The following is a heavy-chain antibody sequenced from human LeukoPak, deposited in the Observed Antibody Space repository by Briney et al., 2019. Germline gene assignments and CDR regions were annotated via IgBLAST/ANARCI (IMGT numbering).Heavy chain of an antibody. J-gene: IGHJ4*02. V-gene: IGHV3-48*01. Sequence: GGSLRLSCAASGFTFNSYSMKWVRQAPGKGLEWISYLSRSGSTIYYAASVKGRFTISRDNSKNTLYLQMNSLRAEDTAVYYCAKDPGTGWYKGYFDYWGQGTLVTVSS. CDR3: AKDPGTGWYKGYFDY. CDR1: GFTFNSYS. CDR2: LSRSGSTI. D-gene: IGHD6-19*01.